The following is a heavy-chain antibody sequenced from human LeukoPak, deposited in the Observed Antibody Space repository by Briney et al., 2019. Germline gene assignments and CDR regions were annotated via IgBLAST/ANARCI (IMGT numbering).Heavy chain of an antibody. CDR3: SSCPGDYFDY. CDR2: ISGRGGST. J-gene: IGHJ4*02. V-gene: IGHV3-23*01. D-gene: IGHD6-13*01. Sequence: GGSLRLSCAASGFTFSSYAMSWVRQSPGKWLEWVSAISGRGGSTYYADSVKGRFTISRGNSKNTLYLQMNSLRAEDTAVYYCSSCPGDYFDYWGQGTLVTVSS. CDR1: GFTFSSYA.